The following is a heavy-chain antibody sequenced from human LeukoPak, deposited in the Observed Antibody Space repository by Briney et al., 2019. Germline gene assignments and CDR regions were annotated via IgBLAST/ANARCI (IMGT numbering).Heavy chain of an antibody. CDR1: GGSISNYY. V-gene: IGHV4-4*07. D-gene: IGHD1-14*01. Sequence: SETLSLTCTVSGGSISNYYWSWIRQPAGKGLEWIGRIYTSGSTNYNPSLKSRVTMSVDTSKNQFSLKLSSVTAADTAVYYCARVRRNPGAFDIWGQGTMVTVSS. CDR3: ARVRRNPGAFDI. CDR2: IYTSGST. J-gene: IGHJ3*02.